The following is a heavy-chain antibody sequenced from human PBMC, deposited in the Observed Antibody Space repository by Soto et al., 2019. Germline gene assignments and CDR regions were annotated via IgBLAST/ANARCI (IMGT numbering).Heavy chain of an antibody. V-gene: IGHV3-21*01. CDR2: ISSSSSYI. CDR3: ATIGYCSSTSCYTFDP. D-gene: IGHD2-2*02. J-gene: IGHJ5*02. Sequence: GGSLRLSCAASGFTFSSYSMNWVRQAPGKGLEWVSSISSSSSYIYYADSVKGRFTISRDNAKNSLYLQMNSLRAEDTAVYYCATIGYCSSTSCYTFDPWGQGTLVTVSS. CDR1: GFTFSSYS.